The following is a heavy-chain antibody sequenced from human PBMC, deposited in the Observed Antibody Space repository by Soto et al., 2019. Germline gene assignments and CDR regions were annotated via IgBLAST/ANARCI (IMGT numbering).Heavy chain of an antibody. CDR2: IYYSGST. CDR1: GGSISSSSYY. CDR3: ARGRPGIAGVDP. D-gene: IGHD6-13*01. V-gene: IGHV4-39*01. J-gene: IGHJ5*02. Sequence: KPSETLSLTCTVSGGSISSSSYYWGWIRQPPGKGLEWMGGIYYSGSTYFNPSLKSRVTISVDTSKNQFSLKLSSVTAADTAVYYCARGRPGIAGVDPWGQGTLVTVFS.